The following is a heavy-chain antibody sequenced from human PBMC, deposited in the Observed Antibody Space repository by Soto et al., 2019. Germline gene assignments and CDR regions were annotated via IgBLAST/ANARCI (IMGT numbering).Heavy chain of an antibody. J-gene: IGHJ6*02. V-gene: IGHV1-69*13. D-gene: IGHD3-22*01. CDR3: AMGFSSGRTGYYYYYGMDV. CDR1: GGTFSSYA. CDR2: IIPIFGTA. Sequence: SVKVSCKASGGTFSSYAISWVRQAPGQGLEWMGGIIPIFGTANYAQKFQGRVTITADESTSTAYMELSSLRSEDTAVYYCAMGFSSGRTGYYYYYGMDVWGQGTTVTVSS.